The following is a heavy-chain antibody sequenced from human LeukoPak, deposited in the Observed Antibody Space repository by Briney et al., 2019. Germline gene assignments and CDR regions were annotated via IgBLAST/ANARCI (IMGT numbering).Heavy chain of an antibody. J-gene: IGHJ3*02. Sequence: PSETLSLTCAVSGGSISSGGYSWSWIRQPPGKGLEWIGYIYHSGSTYYNPSLKSRVTISVDRSKNQFSLKLSSVTAADTAVYYCASTTGTGYDAFDIWGQGTMVTVSS. CDR2: IYHSGST. CDR3: ASTTGTGYDAFDI. V-gene: IGHV4-30-2*01. D-gene: IGHD1-1*01. CDR1: GGSISSGGYS.